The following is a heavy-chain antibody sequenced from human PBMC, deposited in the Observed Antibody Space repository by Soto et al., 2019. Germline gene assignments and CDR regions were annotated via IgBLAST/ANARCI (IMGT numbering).Heavy chain of an antibody. CDR2: ISYSGST. V-gene: IGHV4-39*02. J-gene: IGHJ5*02. CDR3: ARDREIAGRPGWFDP. D-gene: IGHD6-6*01. Sequence: QLQLQESGPGLVKPSETLSLTCTVSGDSISSSSYYWGWIRQPPGKGLEWIGSISYSGSTYYNPSLKSRVSISVDTSKNQFSLKLSSVTAADTAVYSCARDREIAGRPGWFDPWGQGTLVTVSS. CDR1: GDSISSSSYY.